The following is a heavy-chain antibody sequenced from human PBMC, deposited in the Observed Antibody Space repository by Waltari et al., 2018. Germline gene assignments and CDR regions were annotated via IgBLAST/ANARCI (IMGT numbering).Heavy chain of an antibody. CDR3: ARGRNNGRSGYDI. J-gene: IGHJ3*02. D-gene: IGHD3-22*01. CDR1: GFTFSSYS. CDR2: ISSSSSTI. Sequence: EVQLVDSGGGLVQPGGSLRLSCAASGFTFSSYSMNWVRRAPGKGLEWVSYISSSSSTIYYVDSVKGRFTISRDNAENSLYLQMNSLRAEDTAVYYCARGRNNGRSGYDIWGQGTMVTVSS. V-gene: IGHV3-48*01.